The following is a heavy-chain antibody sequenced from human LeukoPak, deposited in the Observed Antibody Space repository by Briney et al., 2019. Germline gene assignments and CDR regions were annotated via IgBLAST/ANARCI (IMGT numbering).Heavy chain of an antibody. Sequence: ASAKVSCKTSGYTFTSYDINWVRQAPGQGLEWMGWINPNSGGTNYAQKLQGRVTMTTDTSTSTAYMELRSLRSDDTAVYYCARAYDSSAAADYWGQGTLVTVSS. V-gene: IGHV1-18*01. J-gene: IGHJ4*02. CDR1: GYTFTSYD. CDR2: INPNSGGT. CDR3: ARAYDSSAAADY. D-gene: IGHD3-22*01.